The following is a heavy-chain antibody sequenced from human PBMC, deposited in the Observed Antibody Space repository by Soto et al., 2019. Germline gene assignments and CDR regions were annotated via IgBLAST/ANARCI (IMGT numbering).Heavy chain of an antibody. CDR1: GYTFTSYG. J-gene: IGHJ4*02. D-gene: IGHD3-22*01. CDR3: AGGARDSSGYLQTFDY. Sequence: ASVKVSCKASGYTFTSYGISWVRQAPGQGLEWMGWISAYNGNTNYAQKLQGRVTMTTDTSTSTAYMELRSLRSDDTAVYYCAGGARDSSGYLQTFDYWGQGTLVTVSS. CDR2: ISAYNGNT. V-gene: IGHV1-18*01.